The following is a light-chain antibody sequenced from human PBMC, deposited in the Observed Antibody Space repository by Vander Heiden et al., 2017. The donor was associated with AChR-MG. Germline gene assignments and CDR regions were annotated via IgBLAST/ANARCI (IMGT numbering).Light chain of an antibody. V-gene: IGLV2-23*01. CDR2: EGS. CDR1: SSDVGSYNL. CDR3: CSYAGSSTPVV. Sequence: HSALTQPPSASGSPGQSITISCTGTSSDVGSYNLSAWYHQHPGKAPKLLIYEGSKRPSGVANRCSGSKSGNTASLTIAGLQAEDEADYYCCSYAGSSTPVVFGGGTKLTVL. J-gene: IGLJ2*01.